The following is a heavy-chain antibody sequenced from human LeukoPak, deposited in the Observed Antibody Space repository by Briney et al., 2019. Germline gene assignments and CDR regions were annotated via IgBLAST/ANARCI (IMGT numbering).Heavy chain of an antibody. CDR1: GFTVSSNY. CDR2: IYSGGST. J-gene: IGHJ6*03. V-gene: IGHV3-66*04. D-gene: IGHD3-3*01. CDR3: AKLGGEVRFLGHLRPTYYYYSYMDV. Sequence: GGSLRLSCAASGFTVSSNYMSWVRQAPGKGLEWVSVIYSGGSTYYADSVKGRFTISRDNSKNTLYLQMNSLRAEDTAVYFCAKLGGEVRFLGHLRPTYYYYSYMDVWGKGTTVTVSS.